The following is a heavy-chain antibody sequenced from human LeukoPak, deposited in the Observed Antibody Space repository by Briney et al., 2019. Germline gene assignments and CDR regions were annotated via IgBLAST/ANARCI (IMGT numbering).Heavy chain of an antibody. V-gene: IGHV1-2*02. J-gene: IGHJ4*02. CDR1: GYTFTGYY. Sequence: GASVKVSCKASGYTFTGYYMHWVRQAPGQGLEWMGWINPNSGGTNYAQKFQGRVTMTRDTSISTAYMELSRLRSDDTAVYYCAQGYSYGNLWTWALDYWGQGTLVTVSS. CDR3: AQGYSYGNLWTWALDY. CDR2: INPNSGGT. D-gene: IGHD5-18*01.